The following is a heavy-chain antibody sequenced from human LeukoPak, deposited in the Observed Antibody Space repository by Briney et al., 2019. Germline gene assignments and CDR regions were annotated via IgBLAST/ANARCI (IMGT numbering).Heavy chain of an antibody. CDR2: IYYSGST. CDR1: GGSISSSSHY. J-gene: IGHJ4*02. CDR3: ARLWFGESTFDY. D-gene: IGHD3-10*01. Sequence: SETLSLTCSVSGGSISSSSHYWGWIRQPPGKGLEWIGSIYYSGSTYYNPSLKSRVTIPVDTSKNQFSLKLCSVTAADTAVYYCARLWFGESTFDYWGQGTLVTVSS. V-gene: IGHV4-39*01.